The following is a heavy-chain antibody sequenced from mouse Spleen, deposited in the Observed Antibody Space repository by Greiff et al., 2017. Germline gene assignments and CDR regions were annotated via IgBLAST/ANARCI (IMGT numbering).Heavy chain of an antibody. Sequence: QVQLQQSGAELVKPGASVKISCKASGYTFTDYYINWVKQRPGQGLEWIGKIGPGSGSTYYNEKFKGQATLTADKSSSTAYMQLSSLTSEDSAVYFCEREKKAYYSYYSYDGEGYFDVWGAGTTVTVSS. CDR3: EREKKAYYSYYSYDGEGYFDV. J-gene: IGHJ1*01. CDR2: IGPGSGST. D-gene: IGHD2-12*01. V-gene: IGHV1-77*01. CDR1: GYTFTDYY.